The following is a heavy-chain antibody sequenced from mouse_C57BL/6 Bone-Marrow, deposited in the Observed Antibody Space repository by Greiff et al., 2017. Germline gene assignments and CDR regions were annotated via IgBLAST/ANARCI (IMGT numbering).Heavy chain of an antibody. CDR3: ARDGNDYDEEYVDV. Sequence: QVQLQQPGAELVMPGASVKLSCKASGYTFTSYWMHWVKQRPGQGLEWIGEIDPSDSYTNYNQKFKGKSTLTVDKSSSTAYMQLSSLTSEDSAVYYCARDGNDYDEEYVDVWGTGTTVTVSS. V-gene: IGHV1-69*01. J-gene: IGHJ1*03. CDR1: GYTFTSYW. CDR2: IDPSDSYT. D-gene: IGHD2-4*01.